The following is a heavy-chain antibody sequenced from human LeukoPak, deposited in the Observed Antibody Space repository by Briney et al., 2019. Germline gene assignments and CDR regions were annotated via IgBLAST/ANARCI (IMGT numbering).Heavy chain of an antibody. D-gene: IGHD3-22*01. V-gene: IGHV4-59*01. CDR2: IYYSGST. CDR1: GGSISSYY. J-gene: IGHJ2*01. Sequence: SETLSLTCTASGGSISSYYWSWIRQPPGKGLEWIGYIYYSGSTNYNPSLKSRVTISVDTSKNQFSLKLSSVTAADTAVYYCARERTTYYYDSSGYPDWYFDLWGRGTLVTVSS. CDR3: ARERTTYYYDSSGYPDWYFDL.